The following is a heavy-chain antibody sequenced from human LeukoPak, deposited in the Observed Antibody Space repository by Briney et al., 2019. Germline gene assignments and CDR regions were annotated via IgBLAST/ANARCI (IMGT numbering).Heavy chain of an antibody. Sequence: GGSLRLSCAASGFTFSSYGMHWVRQAPGKGLEWEAFIRYDGSNKYYADSVKGRFTISRDNSKNTLYLQMDSLRAEDTAVYYCAKDRIVPAATFDYWGQGTPVTVSS. J-gene: IGHJ4*02. CDR2: IRYDGSNK. V-gene: IGHV3-30*02. D-gene: IGHD2-2*01. CDR3: AKDRIVPAATFDY. CDR1: GFTFSSYG.